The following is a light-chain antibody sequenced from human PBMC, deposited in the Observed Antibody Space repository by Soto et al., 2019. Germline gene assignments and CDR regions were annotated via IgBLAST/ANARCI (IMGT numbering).Light chain of an antibody. V-gene: IGLV2-11*01. CDR1: SSDVGGYNS. CDR3: CSYAGSYTYV. CDR2: DVS. Sequence: QSALTQPRSVSGSPGQSVTISCTGTSSDVGGYNSVSWYQQLPGKAPKLMIYDVSKRPSGVPGRFSASRSGNTASLTISGLQAEDEADYYCCSYAGSYTYVFGTGTQLTVL. J-gene: IGLJ1*01.